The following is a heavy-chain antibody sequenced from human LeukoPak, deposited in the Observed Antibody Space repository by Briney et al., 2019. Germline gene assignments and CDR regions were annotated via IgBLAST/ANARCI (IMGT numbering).Heavy chain of an antibody. V-gene: IGHV4-39*07. CDR2: IYSSGST. J-gene: IGHJ3*02. Sequence: PSETLSLTCTVSGGSISSSSYYWSWIRQPPGKTLEWIGSIYSSGSTYYNPSLKSRVIIIIDTPKNHFSLTLSSVTAADTAVYYCARSDGYGLVGIWGQGTMVTVSS. CDR1: GGSISSSSYY. CDR3: ARSDGYGLVGI. D-gene: IGHD3-10*01.